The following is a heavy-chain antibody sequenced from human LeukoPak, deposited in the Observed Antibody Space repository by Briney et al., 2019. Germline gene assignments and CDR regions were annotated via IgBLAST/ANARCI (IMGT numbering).Heavy chain of an antibody. Sequence: SETLSLTCTVSGGSISSGGYYWSWIRQHPGKGLEWIGYIYYSGSTYYNPSLKSRVTISVDTSKNQFSLKLSSVTAADTAVYYCAATSPLRGYSGYDGHWGQGTLVTVPS. CDR3: AATSPLRGYSGYDGH. J-gene: IGHJ4*02. V-gene: IGHV4-31*03. D-gene: IGHD5-12*01. CDR2: IYYSGST. CDR1: GGSISSGGYY.